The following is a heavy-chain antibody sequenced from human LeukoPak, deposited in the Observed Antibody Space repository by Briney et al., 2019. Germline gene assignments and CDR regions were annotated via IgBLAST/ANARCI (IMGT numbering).Heavy chain of an antibody. V-gene: IGHV3-33*01. CDR1: GFTFSSYG. Sequence: GGSLRLSCAGSGFTFSSYGMHWVRQAPGKGLEWVAVIWYDGSNKFYADSVRGRFTIARDKSKNPLYLQMNSLRAEDTAVYYCARDRAAADLDYWGQGTLVTVSS. D-gene: IGHD6-13*01. J-gene: IGHJ4*02. CDR3: ARDRAAADLDY. CDR2: IWYDGSNK.